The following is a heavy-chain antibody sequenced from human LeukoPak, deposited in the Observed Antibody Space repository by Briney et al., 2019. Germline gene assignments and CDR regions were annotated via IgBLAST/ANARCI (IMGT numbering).Heavy chain of an antibody. CDR2: IYYTGIT. Sequence: PSETLSLTCTVSGGSITSHYWSWIRQPPGKGLEWIGYIYYTGITNYSPSLKSRVAISIDTSKNQVSLKLSSVTAADTAVYYCASLGGTYDYWGQGALVTVSS. V-gene: IGHV4-59*08. CDR3: ASLGGTYDY. D-gene: IGHD1-26*01. J-gene: IGHJ4*02. CDR1: GGSITSHY.